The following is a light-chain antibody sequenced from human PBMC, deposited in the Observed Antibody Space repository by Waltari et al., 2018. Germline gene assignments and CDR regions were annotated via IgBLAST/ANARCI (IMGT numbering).Light chain of an antibody. V-gene: IGLV2-8*01. CDR3: SSYADNRRVA. CDR1: SSDVGGYDF. Sequence: QSALTQPPSASGSPGQSVTISCTGTSSDVGGYDFVSWYQQHPGKAPKLMIYEVSERPPGVPDRLSGSKSGNTASLTVSGLQAEDEADYYCSSYADNRRVAFGGGTKLTVL. CDR2: EVS. J-gene: IGLJ2*01.